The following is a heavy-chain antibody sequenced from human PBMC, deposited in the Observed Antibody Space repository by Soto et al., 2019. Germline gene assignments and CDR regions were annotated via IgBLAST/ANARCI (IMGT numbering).Heavy chain of an antibody. CDR2: VYYSGST. Sequence: PSETLSLTCTVSSGSISSGCYYWSWIRQHPWKGLGWIGYVYYSGSTCYNPSLKSRVTISVDTSKNQFSVNLNLVTWADTTVYYCARALSIAQWGHFDSWGQGTLVTVSS. CDR1: SGSISSGCYY. CDR3: ARALSIAQWGHFDS. J-gene: IGHJ4*02. V-gene: IGHV4-31*03. D-gene: IGHD1-26*01.